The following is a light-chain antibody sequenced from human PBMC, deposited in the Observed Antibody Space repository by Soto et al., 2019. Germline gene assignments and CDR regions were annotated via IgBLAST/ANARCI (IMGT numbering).Light chain of an antibody. CDR3: QQYNSYSPT. CDR1: QSISVW. Sequence: DIQMTQCPSTLSASVGDRVTITCRASQSISVWFAWYQQKAGKAPNLLIYKASRLESGVPSRFSGSGSETEFTLTISGLQPGDSATYYCQQYNSYSPTFGQGTKVDI. V-gene: IGKV1-5*03. CDR2: KAS. J-gene: IGKJ1*01.